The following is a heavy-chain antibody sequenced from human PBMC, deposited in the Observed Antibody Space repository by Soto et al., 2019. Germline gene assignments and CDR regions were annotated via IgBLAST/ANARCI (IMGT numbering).Heavy chain of an antibody. CDR1: GFTFDDYA. CDR2: ISWNSGSI. J-gene: IGHJ4*02. V-gene: IGHV3-9*01. CDR3: SKDMGYDSSGYPLDY. Sequence: DVQLVESGGGLVQPGRSLRLSCAASGFTFDDYAMHWVRQAPGKGLEWVSGISWNSGSIGYADSVKGRFTISRDNAKNSLYLQMNSLRAEDTALYYCSKDMGYDSSGYPLDYWGQGTLVTVSS. D-gene: IGHD3-22*01.